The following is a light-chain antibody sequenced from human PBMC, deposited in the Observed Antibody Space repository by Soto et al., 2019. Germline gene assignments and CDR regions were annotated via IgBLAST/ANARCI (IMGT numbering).Light chain of an antibody. CDR3: YQRSSWPLT. CDR1: QSISSN. V-gene: IGKV3-11*01. CDR2: AAS. J-gene: IGKJ4*01. Sequence: EIVLTQSPATLSLSPGERATLSCRASQSISSNLAWYQQKPGQAPRLLIYAASNRATDIPARFSGSGSGTDFTLTISSLEPEDCAVYYCYQRSSWPLTFGGGTKVEIK.